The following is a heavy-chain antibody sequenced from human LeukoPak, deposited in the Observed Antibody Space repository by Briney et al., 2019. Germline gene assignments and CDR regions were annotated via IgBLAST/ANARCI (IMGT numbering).Heavy chain of an antibody. D-gene: IGHD1-26*01. CDR3: ARVTTIGGATFNDY. J-gene: IGHJ4*02. V-gene: IGHV3-66*02. CDR2: IYSGGGT. Sequence: GGSLRLSCAASGFTVSSTYMSWVRQAPGKGLEWVSVIYSGGGTSSADSAKGRFTTSRDNTKNTLYLQMNSLRAEDTAVYYCARVTTIGGATFNDYWGQGTLVTVSS. CDR1: GFTVSSTY.